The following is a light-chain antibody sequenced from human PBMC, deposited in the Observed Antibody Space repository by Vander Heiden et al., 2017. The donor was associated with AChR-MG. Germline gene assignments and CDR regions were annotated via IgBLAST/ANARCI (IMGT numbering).Light chain of an antibody. CDR3: LQHNTYPRA. CDR1: QGIGND. V-gene: IGKV1-17*01. CDR2: AAS. Sequence: DIQMTQSPSSLSASVGDRVTITCRASQGIGNDLVWYQQRPGKAPKRLIYAASTLQSGVPSRFSGSGSGTEFTLTISSLQPEDFATYYCLQHNTYPRAFGPGTRVDIK. J-gene: IGKJ3*01.